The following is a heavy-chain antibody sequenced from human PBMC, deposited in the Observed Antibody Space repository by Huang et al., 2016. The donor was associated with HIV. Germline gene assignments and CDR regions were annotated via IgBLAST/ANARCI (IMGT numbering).Heavy chain of an antibody. D-gene: IGHD3-3*01. J-gene: IGHJ4*02. Sequence: QVQLVESGGGVVQPGRSLRLSCTASGFSVSSYGMNWVLQAQGKGLEWVAVVSFDGSTKYSADSVKGRFTISRDKSKNTLYLQMNSLTVEDTAVYYCAKDKYLMSTILAYYFDCWGQGTLVTVSS. CDR3: AKDKYLMSTILAYYFDC. CDR1: GFSVSSYG. CDR2: VSFDGSTK. V-gene: IGHV3-30*18.